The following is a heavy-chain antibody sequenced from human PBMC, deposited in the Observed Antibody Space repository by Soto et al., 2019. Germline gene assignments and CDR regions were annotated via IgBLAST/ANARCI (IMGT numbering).Heavy chain of an antibody. CDR3: ARATVKKY. CDR1: GFTFSSYA. CDR2: ISGSGGST. J-gene: IGHJ4*02. D-gene: IGHD4-17*01. V-gene: IGHV3-23*01. Sequence: AGGSLRLSCAASGFTFSSYAMSWVRQAPGKGLEWVSAISGSGGSTYYADSVKSRFTISRDKSKFTLYLQLNSLRAEDTAVYYCARATVKKYWGQGTLVTVSS.